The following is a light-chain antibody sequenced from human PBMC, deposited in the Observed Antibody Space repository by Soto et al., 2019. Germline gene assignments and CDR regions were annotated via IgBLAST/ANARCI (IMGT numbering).Light chain of an antibody. CDR1: SSDVGGYNY. CDR2: DVS. J-gene: IGLJ2*01. CDR3: SSYTTSGSLV. Sequence: QSVLTQPASVSGSPGQSITISSTGTSSDVGGYNYVSWYQQHPGKAPKLMIYDVSNRPSGVSNRFSGSKSGNTASLTISGLQAEDEADYYCSSYTTSGSLVFGGGTKVTVL. V-gene: IGLV2-14*01.